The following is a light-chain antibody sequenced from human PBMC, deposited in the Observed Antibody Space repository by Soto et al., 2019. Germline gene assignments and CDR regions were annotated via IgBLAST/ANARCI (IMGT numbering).Light chain of an antibody. J-gene: IGLJ3*02. CDR2: GNN. CDR1: SSNIGAGYE. CDR3: QSYDSSLSGWV. V-gene: IGLV1-40*01. Sequence: QSVLTQPPSVSGAPGQRVTISCTGSSSNIGAGYEVHWYQQLPGTAPKLLIYGNNNRPSGVPDRFSGSKSGTSASLAITGRQAEDEADYYRQSYDSSLSGWVFGGGTKLTVL.